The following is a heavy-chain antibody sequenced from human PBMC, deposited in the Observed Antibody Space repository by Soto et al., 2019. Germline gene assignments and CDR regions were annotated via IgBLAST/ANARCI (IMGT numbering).Heavy chain of an antibody. CDR1: GYTFSGYF. D-gene: IGHD6-13*01. CDR3: ARGYYSSSWRVFDY. CDR2: MKPNSGGT. Sequence: QVQLVQSGADVKKPGASVKVSCKTSGYTFSGYFMHWLRQAPGQGLEGMGWMKPNSGGTDDAQNFQGRVSMTWDTSISTAYMELSRLRSDDTAIYYCARGYYSSSWRVFDYWGQGTLVTVSS. V-gene: IGHV1-2*02. J-gene: IGHJ4*02.